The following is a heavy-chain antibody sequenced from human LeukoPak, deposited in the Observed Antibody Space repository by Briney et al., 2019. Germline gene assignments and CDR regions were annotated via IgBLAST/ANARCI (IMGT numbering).Heavy chain of an antibody. CDR1: GFTFSSYG. CDR2: ISYDGSNK. V-gene: IGHV3-30*03. CDR3: ARDRFWSGYYTGGGYYYGMDA. Sequence: GGSLRLSCAASGFTFSSYGMHWVRQAPGKGLEWVAVISYDGSNKYYADSVKGRFTISRDNAENSLYLQMNSLRDEDTAVYYCARDRFWSGYYTGGGYYYGMDAWGQGTTVTVSS. J-gene: IGHJ6*02. D-gene: IGHD3-3*01.